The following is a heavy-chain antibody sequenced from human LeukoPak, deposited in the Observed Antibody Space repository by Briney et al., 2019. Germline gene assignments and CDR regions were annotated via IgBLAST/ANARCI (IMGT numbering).Heavy chain of an antibody. V-gene: IGHV4-30-4*01. CDR2: IYYSGST. Sequence: PSETLSLTCTVSGGSISSYYWSWIRQPPGKGLEWIGYIYYSGSTYYNPSLKSRVTISVDTSKNQFSLKLSSVTAADTAVYYCARDVNPGYYYGSGSYTSWFDPWGQGTLVTVSS. CDR3: ARDVNPGYYYGSGSYTSWFDP. D-gene: IGHD3-10*01. CDR1: GGSISSYY. J-gene: IGHJ5*02.